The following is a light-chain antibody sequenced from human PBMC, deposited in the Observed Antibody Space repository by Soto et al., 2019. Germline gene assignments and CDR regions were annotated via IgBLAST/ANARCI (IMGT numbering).Light chain of an antibody. CDR2: AAS. J-gene: IGKJ1*01. CDR1: QGISNY. V-gene: IGKV1-17*03. Sequence: IKVKQSPSAMSSSIGYRVTITCRATQGISNYLAWSQQKPGKVPKPLIYAASSLQSGVPSRYSGSVCRRGFTLTISSLEPDDFATDYCLQHNSYQWTFGQGT. CDR3: LQHNSYQWT.